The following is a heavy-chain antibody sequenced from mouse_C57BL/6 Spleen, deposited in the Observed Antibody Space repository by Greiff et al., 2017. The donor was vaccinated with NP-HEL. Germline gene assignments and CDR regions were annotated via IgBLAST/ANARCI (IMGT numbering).Heavy chain of an antibody. CDR1: GFTITAYY. CDR2: IDPEDGDT. D-gene: IGHD2-2*01. J-gene: IGHJ1*03. Sequence: LQPSGASLLRPGASVNLSCPASGFTITAYYMPWVNQSPVQGLEWIGRIDPEDGDTEYAPKFQGKATLTADTSSNTAYLQLSSLTSEDTAVYYCTSLYYGYDGWYFDVWGTGTTVTVSS. CDR3: TSLYYGYDGWYFDV. V-gene: IGHV14-1*01.